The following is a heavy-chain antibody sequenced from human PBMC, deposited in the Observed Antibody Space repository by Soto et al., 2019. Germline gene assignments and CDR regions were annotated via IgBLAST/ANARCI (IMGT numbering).Heavy chain of an antibody. CDR3: ARQGSGYSGYAIDY. V-gene: IGHV4-39*01. CDR2: IYYSGST. CDR1: GGSISSSSYY. Sequence: PSETLSLTCTVSGGSISSSSYYWGWIRQPPGKGLEWIGSIYYSGSTYYNPSLKSRVTISVDTSKNQFSMQLSSVTAADTAVYYCARQGSGYSGYAIDYWGQGTLVTVSS. J-gene: IGHJ4*02. D-gene: IGHD5-12*01.